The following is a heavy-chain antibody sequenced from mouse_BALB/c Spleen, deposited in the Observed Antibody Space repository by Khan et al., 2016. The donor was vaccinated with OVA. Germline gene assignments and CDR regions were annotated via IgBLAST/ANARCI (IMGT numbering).Heavy chain of an antibody. J-gene: IGHJ1*01. V-gene: IGHV1-18*01. Sequence: EVQLQQSGPELVKPGASVRISCKTSGYTFTEYTMHWVKQSHGKSLEWLGGFNPNNGGTSYNQKFKGKATLTVDKSSSTAYMELSSLTSEDSAVYSCTRRDYYAYYWFFDVWGAGTTVTVSS. D-gene: IGHD1-2*01. CDR1: GYTFTEYT. CDR3: TRRDYYAYYWFFDV. CDR2: FNPNNGGT.